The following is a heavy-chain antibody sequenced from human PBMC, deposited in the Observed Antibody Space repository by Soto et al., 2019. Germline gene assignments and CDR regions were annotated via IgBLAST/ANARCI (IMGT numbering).Heavy chain of an antibody. J-gene: IGHJ6*02. CDR1: GGTFSSYA. V-gene: IGHV1-69*01. Sequence: QVQLVQSGAEVKKPGSSVKVSCKASGGTFSSYAISWVRQAPGQGLEWMGGIIPIFGTANYAQKFQGRVTITADESKSKAYMELSSLRSEHTAVYYCAGQRRGYSSEVVSYYYGMDVWGQGTTVTVSS. D-gene: IGHD5-18*01. CDR2: IIPIFGTA. CDR3: AGQRRGYSSEVVSYYYGMDV.